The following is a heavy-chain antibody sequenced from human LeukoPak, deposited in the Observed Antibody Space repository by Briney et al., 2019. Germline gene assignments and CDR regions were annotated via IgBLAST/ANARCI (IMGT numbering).Heavy chain of an antibody. CDR2: IIPIFGTT. V-gene: IGHV1-69*13. CDR3: ARSVGYSGYGIDY. CDR1: GGTFSSYT. D-gene: IGHD5-12*01. Sequence: GASVKVSCKASGGTFSSYTISWVRQAPGQGLEWMGGIIPIFGTTNYAQKFQGRVTITADDSTSTAYMELSSLRSEGTAVYYCARSVGYSGYGIDYRGQGTLVTVSS. J-gene: IGHJ4*02.